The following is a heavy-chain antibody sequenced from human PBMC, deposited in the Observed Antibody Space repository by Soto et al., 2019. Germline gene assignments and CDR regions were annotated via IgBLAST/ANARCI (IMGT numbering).Heavy chain of an antibody. CDR1: GFTFSSSA. D-gene: IGHD1-1*01. Sequence: GGSLRLSCAASGFTFSSSAMNRVRQAPGKGLEWVSVISDSDGRTYYADSVKGRFTISRDNSKNTLYLDINSLRAEDTAVYYCAKSLDINWKNWFDPWGQGTLVTVSS. CDR2: ISDSDGRT. J-gene: IGHJ5*02. V-gene: IGHV3-23*01. CDR3: AKSLDINWKNWFDP.